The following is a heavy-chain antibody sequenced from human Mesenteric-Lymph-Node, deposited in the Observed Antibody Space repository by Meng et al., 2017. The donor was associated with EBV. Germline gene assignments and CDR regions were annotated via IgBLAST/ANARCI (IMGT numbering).Heavy chain of an antibody. V-gene: IGHV1-18*01. J-gene: IGHJ4*02. D-gene: IGHD6-19*01. Sequence: RPGPYGAEVKKPGDSGKASRKASCHSFTSYGISWVRQAPGQGHEWMGWNGPYNGDTNYAQKLQGRVTMTTDTSTTTAYMELRSLRSDDTAVYYCARVDSSGWYGEGVVDYWGQGTLVTVSS. CDR3: ARVDSSGWYGEGVVDY. CDR2: NGPYNGDT. CDR1: CHSFTSYG.